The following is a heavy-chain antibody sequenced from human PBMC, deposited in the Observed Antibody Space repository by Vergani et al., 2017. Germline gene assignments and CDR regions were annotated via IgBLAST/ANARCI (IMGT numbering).Heavy chain of an antibody. CDR3: AKYLRDSSDGFPDS. Sequence: QVQLVESAGGVVQPGGSLRLSCAASGFTFSNFAMHWIRQAPGKGLEWLAYIGKDGSNTRYRDAVKGRFTVSRDNSKDILYLQMDSLRTEDTALYYCAKYLRDSSDGFPDSWGPGTLIIVSS. V-gene: IGHV3-30*02. CDR1: GFTFSNFA. CDR2: IGKDGSNT. D-gene: IGHD2-21*02. J-gene: IGHJ4*02.